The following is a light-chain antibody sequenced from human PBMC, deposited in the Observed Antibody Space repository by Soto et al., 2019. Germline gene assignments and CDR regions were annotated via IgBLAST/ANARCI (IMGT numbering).Light chain of an antibody. V-gene: IGLV2-8*01. CDR1: SSDVGGYNY. J-gene: IGLJ2*01. CDR3: SSFAGGNTI. Sequence: QSVLTQPPSASGSPGQSVTISCTGTSSDVGGYNYVSWYQHHPGKGPKLMIYEVSKRPSGVPDRFSGSKSGNTASLTVSGLQAEDEADYYCSSFAGGNTIFGGGTKLTVL. CDR2: EVS.